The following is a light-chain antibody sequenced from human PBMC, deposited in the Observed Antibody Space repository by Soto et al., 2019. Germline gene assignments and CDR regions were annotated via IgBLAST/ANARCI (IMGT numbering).Light chain of an antibody. Sequence: EIVMTQSPATLSVSPGESATLSCRASQSVGSNLAWYQQKPGQAPRLLTYGASTRATGIPAMFSGSGSGTEFTLTISSLQSEDFAIYFCQQYNNWPPDRTFGQGTKVEIK. CDR1: QSVGSN. J-gene: IGKJ1*01. CDR2: GAS. CDR3: QQYNNWPPDRT. V-gene: IGKV3-15*01.